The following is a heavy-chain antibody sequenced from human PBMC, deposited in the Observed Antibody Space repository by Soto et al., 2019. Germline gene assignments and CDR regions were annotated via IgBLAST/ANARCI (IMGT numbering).Heavy chain of an antibody. CDR1: GGSISSSSYY. D-gene: IGHD6-25*01. J-gene: IGHJ6*02. CDR2: IYYSGST. V-gene: IGHV4-39*01. CDR3: ARSGPYYYYGMDV. Sequence: QLQLQESGPGLVKPSETLSLTCTVSGGSISSSSYYWGWIRQPPGKGLEWIGSIYYSGSTYYNPSLKSRVTISVDPSKNQFSLKLSSVTAADTAVYYCARSGPYYYYGMDVWGQGTTVTVSS.